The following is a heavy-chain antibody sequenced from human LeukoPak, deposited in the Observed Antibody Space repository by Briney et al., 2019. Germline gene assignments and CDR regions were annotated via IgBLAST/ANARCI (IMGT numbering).Heavy chain of an antibody. CDR1: GGSISSSSYY. CDR2: IYYSGST. V-gene: IGHV4-39*01. Sequence: SETLSLTRTVSGGSISSSSYYWGWIRQPPGTGLEWIGSIYYSGSTYYNPSLKSRVTISVDTSKNQFSLKLSSVTAADTAVYYCARAYDSSGYSWFDPWGQGTLVTVSS. J-gene: IGHJ5*02. CDR3: ARAYDSSGYSWFDP. D-gene: IGHD3-22*01.